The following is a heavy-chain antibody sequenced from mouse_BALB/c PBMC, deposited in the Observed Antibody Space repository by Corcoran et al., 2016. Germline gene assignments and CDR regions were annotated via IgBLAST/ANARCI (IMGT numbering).Heavy chain of an antibody. CDR1: GYTFTNYG. V-gene: IGHV9-3-1*01. J-gene: IGHJ4*01. Sequence: QIQLVQSGPELKKPGETVKISCKASGYTFTNYGMNWVKQAPGKGLKWMGWINTYTGEPTYADDFKGRFAFSLETSASTANLQINNLKNEDTATYFCAREVYYGNSYAMDYWGQGTSVTVSS. CDR3: AREVYYGNSYAMDY. D-gene: IGHD2-1*01. CDR2: INTYTGEP.